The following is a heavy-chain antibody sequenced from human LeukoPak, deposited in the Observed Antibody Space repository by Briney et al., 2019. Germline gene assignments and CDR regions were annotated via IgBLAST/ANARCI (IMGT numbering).Heavy chain of an antibody. CDR2: INGRGGST. V-gene: IGHV3-23*01. CDR1: GFTFSSYA. CDR3: EKEAYRSSSPFDY. D-gene: IGHD6-6*01. J-gene: IGHJ4*02. Sequence: GGFLRLSCAACGFTFSSYAMSWVRPAPGKGLAGVSVINGRGGSTYYADSVRGRVTISRDNSKNTLYLQKNSLRAEDTAVYYCEKEAYRSSSPFDYWGQGTLVTVSS.